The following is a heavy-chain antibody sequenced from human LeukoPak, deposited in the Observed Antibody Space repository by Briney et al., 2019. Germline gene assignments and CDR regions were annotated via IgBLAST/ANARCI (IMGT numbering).Heavy chain of an antibody. CDR3: ARAQSGGLSASLGGLFASYYTYYYMDV. J-gene: IGHJ6*03. CDR2: INPSDGAT. Sequence: GASVKVSCKASGYTFTMYYIHWVRQAPGQGLEWMGMINPSDGATTYAQRFQGRVTMTRDMSTTTVYMDLRSLRSEDTAVYFCARAQSGGLSASLGGLFASYYTYYYMDVWGRGTTVTVSS. D-gene: IGHD3-16*01. CDR1: GYTFTMYY. V-gene: IGHV1-46*01.